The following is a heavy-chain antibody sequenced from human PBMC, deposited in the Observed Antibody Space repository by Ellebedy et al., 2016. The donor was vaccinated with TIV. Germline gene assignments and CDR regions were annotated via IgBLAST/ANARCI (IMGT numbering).Heavy chain of an antibody. CDR2: INAGNGNT. CDR1: GYTFTSYA. D-gene: IGHD1-26*01. V-gene: IGHV1-3*01. J-gene: IGHJ4*02. Sequence: AASVKVSCKASGYTFTSYAMHWVRHAPGQRLEWMGWINAGNGNTKYSQKFQGRVTITRETSASTAYMELSSLRSEDTAVYYCARVKWERPFDYWGQGTLVSVSS. CDR3: ARVKWERPFDY.